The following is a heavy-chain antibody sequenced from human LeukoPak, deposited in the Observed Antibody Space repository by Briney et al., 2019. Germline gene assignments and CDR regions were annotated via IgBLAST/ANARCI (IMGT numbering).Heavy chain of an antibody. Sequence: GGSLRLSCAASGNYWMHWVRQAPGKGLLWVSHINSDGSWTSYADSVKGRFTISRDNSKNTLFLQMNSLRAEDTAIYYCARDQGYSYDSAGREYFQHWGQGTLVTVSS. D-gene: IGHD3-22*01. CDR3: ARDQGYSYDSAGREYFQH. J-gene: IGHJ1*01. V-gene: IGHV3-74*01. CDR2: INSDGSWT. CDR1: GNYW.